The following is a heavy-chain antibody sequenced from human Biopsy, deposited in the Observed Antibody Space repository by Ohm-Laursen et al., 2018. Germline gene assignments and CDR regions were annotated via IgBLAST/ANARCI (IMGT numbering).Heavy chain of an antibody. CDR3: ARDRGYYSDRTVPGYFDL. J-gene: IGHJ2*01. Sequence: GTLSLTWAVSGDSISSYYWSWIRQPPGKGLQWIGYVYYTGSTDYNPSLQSRVTISVDTSKNHFSLRLRSVTPADTAIYYCARDRGYYSDRTVPGYFDLWGRGTLVAVSS. D-gene: IGHD3-22*01. CDR2: VYYTGST. CDR1: GDSISSYY. V-gene: IGHV4-59*01.